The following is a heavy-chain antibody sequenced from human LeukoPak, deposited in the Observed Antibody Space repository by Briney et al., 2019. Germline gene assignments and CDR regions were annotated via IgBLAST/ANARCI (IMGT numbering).Heavy chain of an antibody. CDR3: ARAGGSGWYYYYYMDV. D-gene: IGHD6-19*01. CDR1: GYTFTSYD. J-gene: IGHJ6*03. CDR2: INTNTGNP. Sequence: ASVKVSCKASGYTFTSYDINWVRQAPGQGLEWMGWINTNTGNPTYAQGFTGRFVFSLATSVSTAYLQISSLKAEDTAVYYCARAGGSGWYYYYYMDVWGKGTTVTVSS. V-gene: IGHV7-4-1*02.